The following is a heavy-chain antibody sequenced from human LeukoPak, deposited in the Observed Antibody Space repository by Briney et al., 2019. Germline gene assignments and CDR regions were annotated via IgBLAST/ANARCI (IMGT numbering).Heavy chain of an antibody. D-gene: IGHD3-10*01. CDR1: GGSISSYY. J-gene: IGHJ4*02. CDR3: ARIHSSGSPWYPIDY. CDR2: IYYSGST. V-gene: IGHV4-59*01. Sequence: SETLSLTCTVSGGSISSYYWSWIRQPPGKGLEWIGYIYYSGSTNYNPSLKSRVTISVDTSKNQFSLKLSSVTAADTAVYYCARIHSSGSPWYPIDYWGQGTLVTVSS.